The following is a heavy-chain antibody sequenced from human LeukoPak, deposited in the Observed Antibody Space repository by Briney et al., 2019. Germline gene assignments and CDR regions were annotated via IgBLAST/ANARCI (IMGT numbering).Heavy chain of an antibody. CDR2: ISYDGSNK. J-gene: IGHJ5*02. V-gene: IGHV3-30*03. CDR1: GFTFSSYG. Sequence: PGRSLRLSCAASGFTFSSYGMHWVRQAPGKGLEWVAVISYDGSNKYYADSVKGRFTISRDNSKNTLYLQMNSLRAEDTAVYYCAREVYSSSWSNWFDPWGQGTLVTVSS. D-gene: IGHD6-13*01. CDR3: AREVYSSSWSNWFDP.